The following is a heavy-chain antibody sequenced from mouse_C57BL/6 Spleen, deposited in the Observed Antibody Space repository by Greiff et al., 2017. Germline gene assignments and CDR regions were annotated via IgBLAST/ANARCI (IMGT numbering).Heavy chain of an antibody. CDR3: ARVVALYYYAMDY. CDR1: GYTFTDYN. Sequence: VQLKQSGPELVKPGASVKMSCKASGYTFTDYNMHWVKQSHGKSLEWIGYINPNNGGTSYNQKFKGKATLTVNKSSSTAYMELRSLTSEDSAVYYCARVVALYYYAMDYWGQGTSVTVSS. CDR2: INPNNGGT. V-gene: IGHV1-22*01. D-gene: IGHD1-1*01. J-gene: IGHJ4*01.